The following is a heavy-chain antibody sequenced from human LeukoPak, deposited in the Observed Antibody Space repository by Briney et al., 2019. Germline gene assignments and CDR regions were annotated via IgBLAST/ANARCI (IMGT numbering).Heavy chain of an antibody. V-gene: IGHV3-30*02. CDR2: IWYDGSNK. CDR3: AKDPRASGCLWLDY. J-gene: IGHJ4*02. D-gene: IGHD1-26*01. Sequence: GGSLRLSRAASEFTLSRYGMHGVRHAPGKGLEGVAFIWYDGSNKYYADSVKGRYTISRDNSKNTLYLHMNSLRAEDTAVYYCAKDPRASGCLWLDYWGQGTLVTVSS. CDR1: EFTLSRYG.